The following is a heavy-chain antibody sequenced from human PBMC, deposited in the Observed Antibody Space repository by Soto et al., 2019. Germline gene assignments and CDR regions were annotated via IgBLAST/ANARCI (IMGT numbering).Heavy chain of an antibody. CDR2: IIPIFGTA. CDR1: GGTFSSYA. J-gene: IGHJ6*02. CDR3: ARELIAAAGTAYYYYGMDV. Sequence: SVKVSCKASGGTFSSYAISWVRQAPGQGLEWMGGIIPIFGTANYAQKFQGRVTITADKSTSTAYMELSSLRSEDTAVYYCARELIAAAGTAYYYYGMDVWGQGTTVTVSS. D-gene: IGHD6-13*01. V-gene: IGHV1-69*06.